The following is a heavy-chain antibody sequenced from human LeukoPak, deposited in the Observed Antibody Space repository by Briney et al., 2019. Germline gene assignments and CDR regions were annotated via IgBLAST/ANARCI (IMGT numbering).Heavy chain of an antibody. CDR2: IIPIFGTA. D-gene: IGHD4-11*01. CDR3: AIATVATTRTWGY. CDR1: GGAFSSYA. J-gene: IGHJ4*02. V-gene: IGHV1-69*01. Sequence: GASVKVSCKASGGAFSSYAISWVRQAPGQGLEWMGGIIPIFGTANYAQKFQGRVTIPADESTSTAYMELSSLRAEDTAVYYCAIATVATTRTWGYWGQGTLVIASS.